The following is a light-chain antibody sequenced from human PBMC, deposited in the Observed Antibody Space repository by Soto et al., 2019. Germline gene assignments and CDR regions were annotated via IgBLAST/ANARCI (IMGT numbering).Light chain of an antibody. Sequence: QSVLTQPASLSGSPGRSITISCTGTSSDVGGYIYVSWYQQHPGKAPKLVIYEVSDRPSGVSNRFSGSKSGDTASLTISGLQAEDEAYYYCSSYTTSSTMIFGGGTKLTVL. CDR1: SSDVGGYIY. CDR2: EVS. CDR3: SSYTTSSTMI. V-gene: IGLV2-14*01. J-gene: IGLJ2*01.